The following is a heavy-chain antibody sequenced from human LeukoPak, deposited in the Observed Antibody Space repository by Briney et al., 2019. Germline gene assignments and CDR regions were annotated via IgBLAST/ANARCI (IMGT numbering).Heavy chain of an antibody. V-gene: IGHV4-34*01. CDR1: GGSFNSYY. CDR2: VYHLGTT. D-gene: IGHD2-2*01. J-gene: IGHJ3*02. Sequence: SETLSLTCAVYGGSFNSYYWTWVRQPPGKGLEWIGEVYHLGTTAYNPSLESRVTISVDTSKNQFSLKLSSVTAADTAVYYCAREVRHQLLLDYDAFDIWGQGTMVTVSS. CDR3: AREVRHQLLLDYDAFDI.